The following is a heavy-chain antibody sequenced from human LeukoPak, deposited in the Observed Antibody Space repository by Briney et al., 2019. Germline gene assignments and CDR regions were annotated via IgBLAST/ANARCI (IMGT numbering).Heavy chain of an antibody. CDR1: SGSISRFY. Sequence: SETLSLTCTVSSGSISRFYWNWIRQPPGKGLEWLGYIHYSGSTNYNPSLKSRVTISVDSSKNQFSLRLSSVTAADTAVYYCAACSYYYDSSGYYPWWGQGTLVTVSS. V-gene: IGHV4-59*01. D-gene: IGHD3-22*01. CDR3: AACSYYYDSSGYYPW. CDR2: IHYSGST. J-gene: IGHJ4*02.